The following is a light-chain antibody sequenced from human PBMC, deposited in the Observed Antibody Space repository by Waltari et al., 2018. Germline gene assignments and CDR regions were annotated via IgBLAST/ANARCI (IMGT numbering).Light chain of an antibody. CDR2: AFS. J-gene: IGLJ3*02. CDR3: QSYDSSLSAV. CDR1: RSNIRAGYE. V-gene: IGLV1-40*01. Sequence: QSVLTQPPSVSGAPGHSVTISCTGSRSNIRAGYELHWYQQLPGAAPKLLIYAFSNRPSGVPDRFYGSKSGTSASLAINGLQAEDEAVYYCQSYDSSLSAVFGGGTKVTVL.